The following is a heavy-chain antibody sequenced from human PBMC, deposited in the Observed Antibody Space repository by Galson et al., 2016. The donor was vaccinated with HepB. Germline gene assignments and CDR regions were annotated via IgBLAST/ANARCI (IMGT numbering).Heavy chain of an antibody. CDR1: GYTFLSYG. D-gene: IGHD3-22*01. CDR3: THYYYDTSGYYGKWFDP. Sequence: SVKVSCKASGYTFLSYGINWVRQAPGQGLEWMGGIIPVFGTSNYARRFQGRVTVTADKSTNTTYMELSSLRSEDTAVYYCTHYYYDTSGYYGKWFDPWGQGTLVTVSS. CDR2: IIPVFGTS. V-gene: IGHV1-69*06. J-gene: IGHJ5*02.